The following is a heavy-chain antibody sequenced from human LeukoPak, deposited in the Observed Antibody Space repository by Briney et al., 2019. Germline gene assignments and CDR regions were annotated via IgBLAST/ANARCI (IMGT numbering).Heavy chain of an antibody. V-gene: IGHV4-39*07. CDR3: ARDTSSSSWPTGY. Sequence: SETLSLTCTVSGGSISSSSYYWGWIRQPPGKGLEWIGSIYYSGSTYYNPSLKSRVTISVDTSKNQFSLKLSSVTAADTAVYYCARDTSSSSWPTGYWGQGTLVTVSS. CDR1: GGSISSSSYY. D-gene: IGHD6-13*01. J-gene: IGHJ4*02. CDR2: IYYSGST.